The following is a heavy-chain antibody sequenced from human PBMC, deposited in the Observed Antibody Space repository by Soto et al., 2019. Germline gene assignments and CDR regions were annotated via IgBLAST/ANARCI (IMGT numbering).Heavy chain of an antibody. CDR1: GGSFSGYY. CDR3: ARTPWPDCSSTSCLSDY. CDR2: INHSGST. Sequence: SETLSLTCAVYGGSFSGYYWSWIRQPPGKGLEWIGEINHSGSTNYNPSLKSRVTISVDTSKNQFSLKLSSVTAVDTAVYYCARTPWPDCSSTSCLSDYWGQGTLVTVSS. D-gene: IGHD2-2*01. V-gene: IGHV4-34*01. J-gene: IGHJ4*02.